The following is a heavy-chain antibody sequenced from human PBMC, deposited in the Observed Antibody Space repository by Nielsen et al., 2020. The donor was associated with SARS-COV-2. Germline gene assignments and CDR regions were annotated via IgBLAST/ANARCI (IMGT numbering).Heavy chain of an antibody. CDR1: GGSFTGYF. CDR3: TRGLGYYDPRVYFQH. D-gene: IGHD3-22*01. J-gene: IGHJ1*01. Sequence: ETLSLTCEVSGGSFTGYFRSWIRQPPGGGLEWIGDIDHSGTTYYNPSLKSRVSISVDTSKNQFSLHLTSVTAADTAVYYCTRGLGYYDPRVYFQHWGQGTLVTVSS. CDR2: IDHSGTT. V-gene: IGHV4-34*01.